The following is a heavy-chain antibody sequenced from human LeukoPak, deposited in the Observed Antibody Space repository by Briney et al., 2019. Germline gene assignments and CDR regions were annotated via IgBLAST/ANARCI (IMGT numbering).Heavy chain of an antibody. Sequence: SETLSLTCTVSGGSISSYYWSWIRQPPGKGLEWIGYIYSSGKTNYNPSLKSRLTISVDTSENQSSLKLTSVTAAATAVYYCARDYGGNFDYWGQGTLVTVSS. J-gene: IGHJ4*02. V-gene: IGHV4-59*01. D-gene: IGHD4-23*01. CDR2: IYSSGKT. CDR1: GGSISSYY. CDR3: ARDYGGNFDY.